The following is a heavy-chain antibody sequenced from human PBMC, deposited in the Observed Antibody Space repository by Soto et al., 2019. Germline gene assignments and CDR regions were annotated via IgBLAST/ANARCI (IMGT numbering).Heavy chain of an antibody. CDR2: IYYKSRWYN. CDR1: GDTVSTNTAA. V-gene: IGHV6-1*01. J-gene: IGHJ6*02. Sequence: SQTLSLTCAISGDTVSTNTAAWNWIRQSPSRGLEWLGRIYYKSRWYNDYSESLKSRIAIIPDTSRNQFSLQLNSVIPEDTAVYYCARDWGYDPDPTYYYGMDVCGQGTKVTVSS. D-gene: IGHD3-16*01. CDR3: ARDWGYDPDPTYYYGMDV.